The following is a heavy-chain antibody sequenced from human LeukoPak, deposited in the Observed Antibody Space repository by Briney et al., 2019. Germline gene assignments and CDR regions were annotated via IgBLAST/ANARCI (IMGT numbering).Heavy chain of an antibody. CDR1: GGSISSYY. J-gene: IGHJ6*03. CDR3: ARIPLGTAMAPNVGVVGYYYYYYMDV. Sequence: SETLSLTCTVSGGSISSYYWSWIRQPPGKGLEWIGYIYYSGSTNYNPSLKSRVTISVDTPKNQFSLKLSSVTAADTAVYYCARIPLGTAMAPNVGVVGYYYYYYMDVWGKGTTVTVSS. CDR2: IYYSGST. V-gene: IGHV4-59*01. D-gene: IGHD5-18*01.